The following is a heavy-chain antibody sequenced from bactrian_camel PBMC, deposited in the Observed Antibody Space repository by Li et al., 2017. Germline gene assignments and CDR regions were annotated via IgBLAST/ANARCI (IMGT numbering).Heavy chain of an antibody. Sequence: VQLVESGGGSVQAGGSLRLSCATSRFTFGHYAMSWVRQTPGKGLEWVSSLLSDGSGTLYADSVKGRFTISRDNAKSTLYLQLNSLKTGDTAMYYCAADFRVGLLCEHDRYDYNYRGQGTQVTVS. J-gene: IGHJ4*01. CDR2: LLSDGSGT. V-gene: IGHV3S7*01. D-gene: IGHD3*01. CDR1: RFTFGHYA. CDR3: AADFRVGLLCEHDRYDYNY.